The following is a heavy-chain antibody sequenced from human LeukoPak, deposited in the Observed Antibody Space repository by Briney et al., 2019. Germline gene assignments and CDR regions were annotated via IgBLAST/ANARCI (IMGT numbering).Heavy chain of an antibody. CDR2: MNLDGREK. CDR3: ARGGFTGTSCPYFDY. J-gene: IGHJ4*02. D-gene: IGHD2-2*01. Sequence: GGSLRLSCAASGFTFSSYWMTWVRQAPGKGLEWVANMNLDGREKYYVDSVKGRFTISRDNAKNTLYLKMNTLRAEDTAIYFCARGGFTGTSCPYFDYWGQGTLVTVSS. CDR1: GFTFSSYW. V-gene: IGHV3-7*01.